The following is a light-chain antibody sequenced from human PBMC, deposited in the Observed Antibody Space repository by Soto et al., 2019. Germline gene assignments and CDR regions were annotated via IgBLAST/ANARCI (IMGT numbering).Light chain of an antibody. CDR2: ATS. CDR3: QQYGGSPPFT. Sequence: DIQMTQSPSSLSASVGDRVTITCRASQGITNYLAWYQQRPGKVPKLLIYATSTLQSGVSPRFSGSGSGTDFTLTISSLQPEDVATYYCQQYGGSPPFTFGPGTKVDLK. J-gene: IGKJ3*01. CDR1: QGITNY. V-gene: IGKV1-27*01.